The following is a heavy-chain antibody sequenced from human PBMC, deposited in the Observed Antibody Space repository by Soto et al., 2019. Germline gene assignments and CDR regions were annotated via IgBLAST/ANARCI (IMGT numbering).Heavy chain of an antibody. CDR3: ARLYSSTAERRMDV. J-gene: IGHJ6*02. V-gene: IGHV1-69*06. CDR2: IIPVFGAT. Sequence: QVQLVQSGADVKKPGSSVKVSCKASGDTFSRSTFSCVRQAPGQGLEWMGVIIPVFGATNYAEKFLGIVSINADKSTSTAYMELTSLRPEDTGVYYCARLYSSTAERRMDVWGQGTTVTVS. D-gene: IGHD6-13*01. CDR1: GDTFSRST.